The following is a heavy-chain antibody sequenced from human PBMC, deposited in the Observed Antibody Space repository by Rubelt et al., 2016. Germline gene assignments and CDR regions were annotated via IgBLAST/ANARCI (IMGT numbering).Heavy chain of an antibody. J-gene: IGHJ4*02. CDR3: ARTYYYDSSGYSDPLYYFDY. D-gene: IGHD3-22*01. CDR1: GGTFSSYA. CDR2: IIPIFGTA. V-gene: IGHV1-69*01. Sequence: QVQLVQSGAEVKKPGSSVKVSCKASGGTFSSYAISWVRQAPGQGLEWMGGIIPIFGTANYAQKFQGRVTITADESTSTDYMELSSLRSEDTAVYYCARTYYYDSSGYSDPLYYFDYWGQGTLVTVSS.